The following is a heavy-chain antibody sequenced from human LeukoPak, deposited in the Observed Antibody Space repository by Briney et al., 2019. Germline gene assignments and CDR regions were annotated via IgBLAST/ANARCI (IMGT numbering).Heavy chain of an antibody. CDR1: GGSISKYY. CDR2: IYYSGST. CDR3: ASVDIVATTFDY. J-gene: IGHJ4*02. V-gene: IGHV4-59*01. D-gene: IGHD5-12*01. Sequence: SETLSLTCTVSGGSISKYYWNWIRQPPGKGLEGIGYIYYSGSTNYSPSLKSRVTISVDTSKNQFSLELSSVTAADTAVYYCASVDIVATTFDYWGQGTLVTVSS.